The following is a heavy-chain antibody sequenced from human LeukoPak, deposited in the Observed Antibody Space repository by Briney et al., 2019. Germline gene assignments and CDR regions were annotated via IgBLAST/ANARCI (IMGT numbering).Heavy chain of an antibody. CDR3: ARGARITIFGVVGFQH. CDR2: INPSGGST. J-gene: IGHJ1*01. CDR1: GYTFTSYY. Sequence: VASVKVSCKASGYTFTSYYMHWVRQAPGQGLEWMGIINPSGGSTSYAQKFQGRVTMTGDTSTSTVYMGLSSLRSEDTAVYYCARGARITIFGVVGFQHWGQGTLVTVSS. V-gene: IGHV1-46*03. D-gene: IGHD3-3*01.